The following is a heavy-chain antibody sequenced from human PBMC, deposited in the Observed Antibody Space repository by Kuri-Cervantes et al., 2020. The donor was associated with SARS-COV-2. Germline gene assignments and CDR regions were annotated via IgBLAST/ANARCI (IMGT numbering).Heavy chain of an antibody. CDR3: ARWSGGVGGGYFDY. D-gene: IGHD3-3*01. V-gene: IGHV1-69*04. CDR1: GYTFTSYG. J-gene: IGHJ4*02. Sequence: SVKVSCKASGYTFTSYGISWVRQAPGQGLEWMGRIIPILGIANYAQKFQGRVTITADKSTSTAYMELSSLRSEDTAVYYCARWSGGVGGGYFDYWGQGTLVTVSS. CDR2: IIPILGIA.